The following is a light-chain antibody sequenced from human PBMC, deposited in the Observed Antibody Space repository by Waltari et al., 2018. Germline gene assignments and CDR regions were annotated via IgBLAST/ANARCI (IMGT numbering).Light chain of an antibody. CDR1: QSISIN. CDR2: GAS. CDR3: QHYNNWPPWT. Sequence: EIVMTQSPATLSVSPGERATLSCRASQSISINLAWYQHKPGQAPRLLIYGASTRATGIPSRFSGSGSGTEFTLTISSLQPEDFAVYYCQHYNNWPPWTFGQGTKVEMK. J-gene: IGKJ1*01. V-gene: IGKV3-15*01.